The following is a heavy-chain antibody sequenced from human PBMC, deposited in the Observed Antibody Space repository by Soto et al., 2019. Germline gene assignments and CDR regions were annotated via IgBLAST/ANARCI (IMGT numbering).Heavy chain of an antibody. CDR2: MNQDGSQE. J-gene: IGHJ4*02. CDR3: AKAPRGSGRDYYFDY. D-gene: IGHD3-10*01. Sequence: EVQLVESGGGLVQPGGSLRLSCAASGFTFSNYWMSWVRQAPGKGLEWVANMNQDGSQEYYVDSVKGRFTISGDNAENSLYLQMNSLRDEDTAVYYCAKAPRGSGRDYYFDYWGQGTLITVSS. CDR1: GFTFSNYW. V-gene: IGHV3-7*05.